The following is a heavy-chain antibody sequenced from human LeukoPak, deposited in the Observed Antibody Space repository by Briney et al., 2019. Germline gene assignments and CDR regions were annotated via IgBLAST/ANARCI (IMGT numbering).Heavy chain of an antibody. CDR1: GFTFSNAW. V-gene: IGHV3-15*01. CDR3: TTAPGIAVAGTFPRFDY. J-gene: IGHJ4*02. CDR2: IKSKTDGGTT. Sequence: GGSLRLSCAASGFTFSNAWMSWVRQAPGKGLEWVGRIKSKTDGGTTDYAAPVKGRFTISRDDSKNTLYLQMNSLKTEDTAVYYCTTAPGIAVAGTFPRFDYRGQGTLVTVSS. D-gene: IGHD6-19*01.